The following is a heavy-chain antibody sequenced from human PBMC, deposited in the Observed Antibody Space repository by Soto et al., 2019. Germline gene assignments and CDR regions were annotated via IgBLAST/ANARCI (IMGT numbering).Heavy chain of an antibody. V-gene: IGHV4-61*01. CDR1: GDSVTFDHSY. D-gene: IGHD2-21*02. Sequence: ASETLSLTCIVSGDSVTFDHSYWSWIRQPPGKGLEWIGHIFFTGATTSSPSLKSRVTMSIDSSKTQFSLNDLRSDDTAVYYCARRYCASDNCPLFYYFVDLWGLGTTVTVSS. CDR3: ARRYCASDNCPLFYYFVDL. CDR2: IFFTGAT. J-gene: IGHJ6*02.